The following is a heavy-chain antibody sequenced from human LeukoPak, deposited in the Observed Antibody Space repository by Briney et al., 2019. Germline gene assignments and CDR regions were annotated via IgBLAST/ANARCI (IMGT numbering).Heavy chain of an antibody. V-gene: IGHV3-53*01. Sequence: GGTLRLSCAASGFTFSCYGMSWVRQAPGKGLEWVSVIYSDGDSYYAESVKGRFTISRDNAKNKLYLQMNSLRAEDTAIYYWARGGGYGSGSRIDYWGQGTLITVSS. J-gene: IGHJ4*02. CDR2: IYSDGDS. CDR1: GFTFSCYG. CDR3: ARGGGYGSGSRIDY. D-gene: IGHD3-10*01.